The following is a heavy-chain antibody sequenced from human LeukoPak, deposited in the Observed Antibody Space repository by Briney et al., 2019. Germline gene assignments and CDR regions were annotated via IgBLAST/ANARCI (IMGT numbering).Heavy chain of an antibody. D-gene: IGHD3-10*01. J-gene: IGHJ4*02. Sequence: PSETLSLTCTVSGGSISTFYWSWIRQTPGKGLEWIGYIYDSGSTNYNPSLKNRVTISLDMSKNQFSLKLRSVTAADTAVYYCARDLSLSRGIFDYWGQGTLDSVSS. CDR1: GGSISTFY. V-gene: IGHV4-59*01. CDR3: ARDLSLSRGIFDY. CDR2: IYDSGST.